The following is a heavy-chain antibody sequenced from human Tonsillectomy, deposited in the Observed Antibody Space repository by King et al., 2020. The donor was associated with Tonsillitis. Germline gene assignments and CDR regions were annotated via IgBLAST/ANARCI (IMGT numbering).Heavy chain of an antibody. CDR3: SRGRAGYNLNYNIKYYYFYALDV. CDR2: IAHDGSNK. J-gene: IGHJ6*02. CDR1: GFNFSDSD. V-gene: IGHV3-30*04. D-gene: IGHD5-24*01. Sequence: VQLVESGRGVVQPGRSLRLSCLTSGFNFSDSDMHWVRQAPGKGMEWVAVIAHDGSNKYYGASVKGRFTISRDKSRNTQYRQMDSLRPDDTGVYYCSRGRAGYNLNYNIKYYYFYALDVWGQGTAVTVSS.